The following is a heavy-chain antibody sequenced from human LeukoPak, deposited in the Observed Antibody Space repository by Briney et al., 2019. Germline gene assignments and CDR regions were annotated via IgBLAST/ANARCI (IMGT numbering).Heavy chain of an antibody. CDR1: GFTLSSYW. J-gene: IGHJ4*02. V-gene: IGHV3-74*01. D-gene: IGHD6-13*01. Sequence: RAGGSLRLSCAASGFTLSSYWMHWVRQAPGKGLVWVSRINSGGARIRYTDSVKGRFTISRDNDKNTLYLQMNSLRAEDTGVYYCARIASHSSSWDDGGYWGQGTLVT. CDR3: ARIASHSSSWDDGGY. CDR2: INSGGARI.